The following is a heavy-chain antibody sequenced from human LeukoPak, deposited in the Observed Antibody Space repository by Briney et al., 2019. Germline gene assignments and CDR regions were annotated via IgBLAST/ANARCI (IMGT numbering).Heavy chain of an antibody. CDR1: GGSISSFY. Sequence: SETLSLTCTVSGGSISSFYWTWIRQPPGKGLEWIGYIYYSGSTNYNPSLKSRVTISVDTSKNQFSLKMSSVTAADTAVYFCARGGPPGYYYDYYMDVWGKGTTVTISS. CDR3: ARGGPPGYYYDYYMDV. V-gene: IGHV4-59*01. J-gene: IGHJ6*03. CDR2: IYYSGST.